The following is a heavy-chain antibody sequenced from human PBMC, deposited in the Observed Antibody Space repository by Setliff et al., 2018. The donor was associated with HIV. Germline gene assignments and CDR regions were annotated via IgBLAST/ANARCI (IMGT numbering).Heavy chain of an antibody. D-gene: IGHD3-22*01. CDR3: ARDRTQYYDSSGYTDY. CDR2: ISAYNGNT. J-gene: IGHJ4*02. CDR1: GYTFTSYG. Sequence: ASVKVSCKASGYTFTSYGVSWVRQAPGQGLEWMGWISAYNGNTKYAQKLQGRVTMTTDTPTSTAYMELRSLRSDDTAVYYCARDRTQYYDSSGYTDYWGQGTLVTVSS. V-gene: IGHV1-18*01.